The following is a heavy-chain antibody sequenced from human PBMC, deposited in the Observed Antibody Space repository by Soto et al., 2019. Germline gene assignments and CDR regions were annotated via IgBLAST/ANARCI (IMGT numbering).Heavy chain of an antibody. Sequence: HLEQSGPEVKRPGASITVSCKTSGDTFANFGLSWVRQAPGQGLEWMGWIATYNNNKNYAQKFQGRLTLTTDTSTSTAYMELESLGYDDTAVYYCARVVRGVVNWFDPWGQGTLVTVSS. CDR1: GDTFANFG. J-gene: IGHJ5*02. CDR2: IATYNNNK. D-gene: IGHD3-10*01. CDR3: ARVVRGVVNWFDP. V-gene: IGHV1-18*01.